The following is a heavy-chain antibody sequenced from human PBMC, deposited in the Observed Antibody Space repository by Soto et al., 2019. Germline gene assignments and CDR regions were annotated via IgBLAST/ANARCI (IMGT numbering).Heavy chain of an antibody. CDR1: EFTFSRHG. Sequence: QVQLVESGGGVVQPGRSLRLSCAASEFTFSRHGMHWVRQAPGKGLQWVGVTWSDGSNEVYADSVKGRFIISRDNSKNILYLQMNSLRAEDTAVYYCARERTFGDNKHNYMDVWGTGITVTVSS. D-gene: IGHD3-10*01. V-gene: IGHV3-33*01. CDR2: TWSDGSNE. J-gene: IGHJ6*03. CDR3: ARERTFGDNKHNYMDV.